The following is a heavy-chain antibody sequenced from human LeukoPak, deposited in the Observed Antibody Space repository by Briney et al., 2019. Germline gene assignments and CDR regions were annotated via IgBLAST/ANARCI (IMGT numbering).Heavy chain of an antibody. CDR1: GGSISSSNW. J-gene: IGHJ5*02. CDR2: IDHSGYT. D-gene: IGHD1-26*01. V-gene: IGHV4-4*02. Sequence: PSETLSLTCAVSGGSISSSNWWSWVRQPPGKGLQWIGYIDHSGYTNYNRSLKSRVTISVDTSKNQFSLKLSSVTAADTAVYYCARVSGSYYPGWFDPWGQGTLVTVSS. CDR3: ARVSGSYYPGWFDP.